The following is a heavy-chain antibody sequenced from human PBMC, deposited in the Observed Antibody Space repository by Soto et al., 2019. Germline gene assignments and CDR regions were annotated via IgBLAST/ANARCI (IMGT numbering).Heavy chain of an antibody. CDR3: ARAPAPLCSSSWYYFDY. J-gene: IGHJ4*02. CDR1: GGSISSYY. V-gene: IGHV4-59*01. D-gene: IGHD6-13*01. Sequence: SETLSLTCTISGGSISSYYWSWIRQPPGKGLEWIGYIYYSGSTNYNTSLKSRVTISVDTSKNQFSLKLSSVTAADTAVYYCARAPAPLCSSSWYYFDYWGQGTLVTVSS. CDR2: IYYSGST.